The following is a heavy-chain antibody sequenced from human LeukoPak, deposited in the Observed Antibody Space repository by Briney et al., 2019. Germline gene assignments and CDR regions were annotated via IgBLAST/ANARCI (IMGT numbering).Heavy chain of an antibody. Sequence: SVKVSCKTAGGTFTSYAITWVRQAPGQGVEWIEQIIPIYGTTNSAQKLQGGVTFTADESTSTAYLELSSLRSEDTALYYCARKLRLGGNWFDPWGQGTLVTVSS. CDR1: GGTFTSYA. V-gene: IGHV1-69*01. CDR2: IIPIYGTT. CDR3: ARKLRLGGNWFDP. J-gene: IGHJ5*02. D-gene: IGHD1-26*01.